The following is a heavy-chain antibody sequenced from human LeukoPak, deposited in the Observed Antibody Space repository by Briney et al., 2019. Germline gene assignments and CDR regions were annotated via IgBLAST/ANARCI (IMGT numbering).Heavy chain of an antibody. J-gene: IGHJ5*02. V-gene: IGHV3-7*03. Sequence: ETLSLTCAVYGGSFSGYYWSWIRQPPGKGLEWVANIKQDGSEKYYVDSVKGRFTMSRDNAKNSLYLQMNSLRAEDTAVYYCARDPVGDGYNYPWFDPWGQGTLVTVSS. CDR1: GGSFSGYY. CDR2: IKQDGSEK. D-gene: IGHD5-24*01. CDR3: ARDPVGDGYNYPWFDP.